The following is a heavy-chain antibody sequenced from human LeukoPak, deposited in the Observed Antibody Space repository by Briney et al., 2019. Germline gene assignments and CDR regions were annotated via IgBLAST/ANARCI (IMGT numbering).Heavy chain of an antibody. CDR2: IYSGGSI. V-gene: IGHV3-53*01. J-gene: IGHJ4*02. D-gene: IGHD3-22*01. CDR1: GFTVSSNY. Sequence: GGSLRLSCAASGFTVSSNYMNWVRQAPGKGLEWVSVIYSGGSIYYADSVKGRFTISRDNSKNTLYLQMNSLRAEDTAVYYCARVGYYDSSGYYRVDYWGQGTLVTVSS. CDR3: ARVGYYDSSGYYRVDY.